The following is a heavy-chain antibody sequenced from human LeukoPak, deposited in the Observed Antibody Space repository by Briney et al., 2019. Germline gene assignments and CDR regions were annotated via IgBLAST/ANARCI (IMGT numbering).Heavy chain of an antibody. V-gene: IGHV3-30-3*01. J-gene: IGHJ4*02. CDR2: ISYDGSNK. CDR3: ARDPFDY. CDR1: GFTFSSHW. Sequence: QSGGSLRLSCAASGFTFSSHWMHGVRQAPGKGLEWVAVISYDGSNKYYADSVKGRFTISRDNSKNTLYLQMNSLRAEDTAVYYCARDPFDYWGQGTLVTVSS.